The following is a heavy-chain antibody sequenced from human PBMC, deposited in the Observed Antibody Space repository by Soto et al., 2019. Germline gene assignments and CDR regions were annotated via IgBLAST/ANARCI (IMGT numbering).Heavy chain of an antibody. CDR1: GFTFSSYG. V-gene: IGHV3-33*01. D-gene: IGHD6-19*01. CDR3: ARDCAGYSSGWYQRGGFDY. Sequence: QVQLVESGGGVVQPGRSLRLSCAASGFTFSSYGMHWVRQAPGKGLERVAVIWYDGSNKYYADSVKGRFTTSRDNSKNTLYLQMNSLRAEDTAVYYCARDCAGYSSGWYQRGGFDYWGQGTLVTVSS. J-gene: IGHJ4*02. CDR2: IWYDGSNK.